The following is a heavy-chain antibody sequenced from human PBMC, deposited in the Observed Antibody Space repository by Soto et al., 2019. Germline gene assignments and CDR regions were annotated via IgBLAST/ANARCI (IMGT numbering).Heavy chain of an antibody. CDR3: AGLKPCSSTSLRCYYYGMDV. J-gene: IGHJ6*02. CDR1: GYSFTNYW. CDR2: ISPGDSET. D-gene: IGHD2-2*01. V-gene: IGHV5-51*01. Sequence: PGESLKISCKGSGYSFTNYWIGWVRQMPGKGLEWMGIISPGDSETRYSPSFQGQVTISADKSISTAYLQWNSLKASDTAMYYCAGLKPCSSTSLRCYYYGMDVWGQGTTVTVSS.